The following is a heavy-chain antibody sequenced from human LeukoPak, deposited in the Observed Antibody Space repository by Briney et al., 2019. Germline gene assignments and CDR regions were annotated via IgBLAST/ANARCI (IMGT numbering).Heavy chain of an antibody. D-gene: IGHD5-24*01. J-gene: IGHJ4*02. CDR2: IKQDGSEK. CDR3: AREGWGWLQLPAHFHY. CDR1: GFTFSRYW. V-gene: IGHV3-7*01. Sequence: GGSLRLSCAASGFTFSRYWMSWVRQAPGKGLEWVANIKQDGSEKYYVDSVKGRFTISRDNAKNSLYLQMNSLRAKDTAVYYCAREGWGWLQLPAHFHYWGQGTLVTVSS.